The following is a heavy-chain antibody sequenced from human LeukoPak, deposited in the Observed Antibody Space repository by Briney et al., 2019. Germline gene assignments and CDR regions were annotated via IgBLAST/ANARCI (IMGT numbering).Heavy chain of an antibody. CDR3: ARLPRDPYDPLFPPQHRYYYYYYMDV. J-gene: IGHJ6*03. Sequence: PSETLSLTCAVYGGSFSGYYWSWIRQPPGKGLEWIGEINHSGSTNYNPSLKSRVTISVDTSKNQFSLKLSSVTAADTAVYYCARLPRDPYDPLFPPQHRYYYYYYMDVWGKGTTVTISS. V-gene: IGHV4-34*01. CDR1: GGSFSGYY. CDR2: INHSGST. D-gene: IGHD5-12*01.